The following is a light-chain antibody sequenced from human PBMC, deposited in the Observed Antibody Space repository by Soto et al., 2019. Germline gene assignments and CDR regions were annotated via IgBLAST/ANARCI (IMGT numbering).Light chain of an antibody. Sequence: EIVLTQSPGTLSLSPGERATLSCRASQSVSSSYLAWYQQKPGQAPRLLIYDVSTRATGVPDRFSGSGSGPEYTLTITRLEPEDFAVYYCQQYGSSTWTFGQGTKVDIK. CDR3: QQYGSSTWT. CDR2: DVS. J-gene: IGKJ1*01. CDR1: QSVSSSY. V-gene: IGKV3-20*01.